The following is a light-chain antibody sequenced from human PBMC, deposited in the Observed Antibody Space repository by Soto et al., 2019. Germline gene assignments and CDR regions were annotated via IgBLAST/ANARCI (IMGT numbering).Light chain of an antibody. V-gene: IGKV3D-15*01. CDR2: GAS. CDR1: QSVSGN. Sequence: EILMTQSPATLSLSPGERATLSCRASQSVSGNLAWYQQKPGQAPRLLIYGASTRATGIPARFSGSGSGTEFTLTISSLQSEDFAVYYCQQYNNWPPTVGQGTKVEIK. CDR3: QQYNNWPPT. J-gene: IGKJ1*01.